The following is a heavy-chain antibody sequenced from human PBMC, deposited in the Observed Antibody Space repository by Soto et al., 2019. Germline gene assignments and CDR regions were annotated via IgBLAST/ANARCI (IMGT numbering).Heavy chain of an antibody. Sequence: QVQLVQSGAEVKKPGASVKVSCKASGYTFTSYYMHWVRQAPGQGLEWMGIINPSGGSTSYAQKFQGRVTKARDTSTSTVYMELSSLRSEDTAVYYCARGGVLWFGESNWFDPWGQGTLVTVSS. D-gene: IGHD3-10*01. V-gene: IGHV1-46*01. J-gene: IGHJ5*02. CDR1: GYTFTSYY. CDR3: ARGGVLWFGESNWFDP. CDR2: INPSGGST.